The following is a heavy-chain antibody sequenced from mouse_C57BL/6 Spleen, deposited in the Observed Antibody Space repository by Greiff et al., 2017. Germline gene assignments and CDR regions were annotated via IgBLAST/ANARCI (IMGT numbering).Heavy chain of an antibody. D-gene: IGHD1-1*01. CDR2: IYPGDGDT. V-gene: IGHV1-82*01. CDR1: GYAFSSSW. Sequence: VHLVESGPELVKPGASVKISCKASGYAFSSSWMNWVKQRPGKGLEWIGRIYPGDGDTNYNGKFKGKATLTADKSSSTAYMQLSSLTSEDSAVYFCAVFTTVVADYWGQGTTLTVSS. CDR3: AVFTTVVADY. J-gene: IGHJ2*01.